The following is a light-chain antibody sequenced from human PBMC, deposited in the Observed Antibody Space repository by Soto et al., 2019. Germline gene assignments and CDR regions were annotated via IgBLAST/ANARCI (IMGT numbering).Light chain of an antibody. CDR3: AAWDDTLNGYV. CDR1: SSNIGSNT. J-gene: IGLJ1*01. V-gene: IGLV1-44*01. Sequence: QPVLTQPPSTSGTPGQRVTFSCSGGSSNIGSNTVNWYQHLPGTAPKLLIYSNNKRPSGVPDRFSGSKSGTSASLAVSGLQSDDEADYYCAAWDDTLNGYVFGTGTKMTVL. CDR2: SNN.